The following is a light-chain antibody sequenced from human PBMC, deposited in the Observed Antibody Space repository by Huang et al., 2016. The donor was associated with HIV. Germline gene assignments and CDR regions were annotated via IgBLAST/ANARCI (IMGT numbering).Light chain of an antibody. Sequence: EIVLTQSPVTLSLSPGQRATLSCRASQSVSNYLAWYQQKPGQAPRLLIYDASVRATGIPIRFSGSGSGTDFTLIISSLEPEDFAVYYCHHRSSWPQYSFGQGTKLEIK. V-gene: IGKV3-11*01. CDR1: QSVSNY. CDR2: DAS. CDR3: HHRSSWPQYS. J-gene: IGKJ2*03.